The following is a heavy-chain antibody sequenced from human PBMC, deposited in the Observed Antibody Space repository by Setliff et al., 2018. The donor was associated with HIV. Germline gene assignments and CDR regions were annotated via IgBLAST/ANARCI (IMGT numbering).Heavy chain of an antibody. J-gene: IGHJ3*02. D-gene: IGHD2-2*01. Sequence: PGGSLRLSCAASGFSFRSYGMHWVRQAPGKGLEWVAVIWFDASYKYHADSVEGRFTISRDNSKNTLYLQMNNPSADDTAVYYCARAQWVIPGAMRGSDALDIWGQGTTVTVSS. CDR3: ARAQWVIPGAMRGSDALDI. CDR1: GFSFRSYG. CDR2: IWFDASYK. V-gene: IGHV3-33*03.